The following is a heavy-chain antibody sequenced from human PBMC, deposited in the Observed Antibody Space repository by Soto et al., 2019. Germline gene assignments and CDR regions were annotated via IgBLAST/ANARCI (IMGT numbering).Heavy chain of an antibody. V-gene: IGHV2-5*01. Sequence: ESGPTLVNPTQTLTLTCTFSGFSLSTTGVGVSWIRQPPGKALEWLALIYWHDDKRYSPSLKSRLSITKDTSKNQVVLTMTGMDPAETATYYCAHRGGATVGLYYFDYWGQGALVTVSS. CDR1: GFSLSTTGVG. J-gene: IGHJ4*02. CDR3: AHRGGATVGLYYFDY. CDR2: IYWHDDK. D-gene: IGHD3-16*01.